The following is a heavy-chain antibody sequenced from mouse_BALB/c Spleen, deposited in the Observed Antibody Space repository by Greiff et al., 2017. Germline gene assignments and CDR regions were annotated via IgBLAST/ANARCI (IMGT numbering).Heavy chain of an antibody. CDR1: GFNIKDTY. J-gene: IGHJ2*01. CDR3: ARGLRYFDY. CDR2: IDPANGNT. Sequence: EVMLVESGAELVKPGASVKLSCTASGFNIKDTYMHWVKQRPEQGLEWIGRIDPANGNTKYDPKFQGKATITADTSSNTAYLQLSSLTSEDTAVYYCARGLRYFDYWGQGTTLTVSS. V-gene: IGHV14-3*02. D-gene: IGHD1-1*01.